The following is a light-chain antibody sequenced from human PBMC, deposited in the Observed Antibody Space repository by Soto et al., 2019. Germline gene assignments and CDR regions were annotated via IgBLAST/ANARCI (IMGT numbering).Light chain of an antibody. Sequence: QSVLTQPPSVYGSPGQSVAISCTGSSSDVGSNNRVSWYHQPPGTAPKLIIYDVTNRPSGVPDRFSGSKSGNTASLTISGLQAEDEADYYCSSYTTSNTYVFGTGTKVTVL. CDR2: DVT. J-gene: IGLJ1*01. V-gene: IGLV2-18*02. CDR1: SSDVGSNNR. CDR3: SSYTTSNTYV.